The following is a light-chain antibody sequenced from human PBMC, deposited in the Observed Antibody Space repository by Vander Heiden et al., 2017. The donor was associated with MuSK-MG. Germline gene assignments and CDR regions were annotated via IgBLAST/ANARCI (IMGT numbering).Light chain of an antibody. Sequence: QSVLTQPPSVSGAPGHRVTISCTGSSSNIGAGYDVHWYQRVPGTAPKLLIYGNINRPSGVPDRFSGSKSGTSASLAITGLQAEDEADYYCQSYDSSLSGSVVFGGGTKLTVL. V-gene: IGLV1-40*01. CDR2: GNI. J-gene: IGLJ2*01. CDR3: QSYDSSLSGSVV. CDR1: SSNIGAGYD.